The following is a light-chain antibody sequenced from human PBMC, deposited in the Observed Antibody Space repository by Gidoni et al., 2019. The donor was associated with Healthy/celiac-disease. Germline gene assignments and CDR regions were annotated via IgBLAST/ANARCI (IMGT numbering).Light chain of an antibody. V-gene: IGKV3-15*01. CDR2: GAS. Sequence: EIVMPQSPATLSVSPGERATLSCRASQSVSSNLPWYQQKPGQAPRLLIYGASTRATGIPARFSGSGSGTEFTLTISSLQSEDFAVYYCQQYNNWPLTFGGGTKVEIK. CDR1: QSVSSN. J-gene: IGKJ4*01. CDR3: QQYNNWPLT.